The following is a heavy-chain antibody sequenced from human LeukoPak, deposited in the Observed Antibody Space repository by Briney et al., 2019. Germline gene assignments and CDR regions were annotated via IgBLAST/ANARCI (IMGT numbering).Heavy chain of an antibody. V-gene: IGHV3-23*01. CDR1: GFAFSFYA. CDR2: ISANSGTT. D-gene: IGHD6-19*01. Sequence: GGSLRLSCAASGFAFSFYAMSWLRQPPGKGLEWVSTISANSGTTSYAASVRGRFTISRDNSKNTLYLQVNTLRADDTATYYCAKPVSGGLAVTADWFHPWGQGTLVVVPS. J-gene: IGHJ5*01. CDR3: AKPVSGGLAVTADWFHP.